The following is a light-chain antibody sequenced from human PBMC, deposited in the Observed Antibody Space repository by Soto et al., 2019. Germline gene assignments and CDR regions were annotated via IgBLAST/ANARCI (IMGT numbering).Light chain of an antibody. Sequence: DIQMTQSPSSLSASVGDRVTITCRASQGISNYVAWYQQKPGKVPKLLIYAASTLQSGVPSRFSGSGSWTDFTLTISSQQPEYVATYYCQKYNSAPWTFGQGTKVEIK. CDR3: QKYNSAPWT. J-gene: IGKJ1*01. V-gene: IGKV1-27*01. CDR2: AAS. CDR1: QGISNY.